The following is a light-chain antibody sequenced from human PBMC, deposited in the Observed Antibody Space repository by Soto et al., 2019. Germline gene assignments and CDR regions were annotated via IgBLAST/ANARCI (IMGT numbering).Light chain of an antibody. CDR3: QQYDHLIT. CDR1: QSVGGN. V-gene: IGKV3-15*01. CDR2: GTS. J-gene: IGKJ5*01. Sequence: EIVLTQSPATLSVSPGERATLSCRASQSVGGNLAWYQQKPGQAPRLLIHGTSTRATGIPARFSGSGSGTEFTLSIGSLQSEDFAIYYCQQYDHLITFGQGTRLEIK.